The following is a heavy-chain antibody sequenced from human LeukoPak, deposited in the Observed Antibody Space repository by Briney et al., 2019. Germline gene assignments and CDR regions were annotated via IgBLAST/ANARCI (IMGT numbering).Heavy chain of an antibody. V-gene: IGHV3-66*01. Sequence: GGSLRLSCALAGFTASSIYMSWVRPALGNVLEWVSVIYSGGITDYAYSVKGGFTISRDNSKNTLHLQMNNLRAEDTAVYYCARVVIRPYYFDYWGQGALVTVSS. CDR3: ARVVIRPYYFDY. CDR1: GFTASSIY. J-gene: IGHJ4*02. CDR2: IYSGGIT. D-gene: IGHD4-23*01.